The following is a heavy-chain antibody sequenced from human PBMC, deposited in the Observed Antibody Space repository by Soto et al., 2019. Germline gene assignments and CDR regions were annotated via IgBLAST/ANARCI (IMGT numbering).Heavy chain of an antibody. CDR2: IKQDGSEK. J-gene: IGHJ6*03. CDR3: AREYYDFWSGYDYYYMDV. CDR1: GFTFSSYW. D-gene: IGHD3-3*01. V-gene: IGHV3-7*01. Sequence: SLRLSCAASGFTFSSYWMSWVRQAPGKGLEWVANIKQDGSEKYYVDSVKGRFTISRDNAKNSLYLQMNSLRAEDTAVYYCAREYYDFWSGYDYYYMDVWGKGTTVTVSS.